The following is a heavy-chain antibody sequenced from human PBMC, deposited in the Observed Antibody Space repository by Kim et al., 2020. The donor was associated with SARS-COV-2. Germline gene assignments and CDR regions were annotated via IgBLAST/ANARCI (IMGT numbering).Heavy chain of an antibody. CDR2: ISSSSSYV. CDR1: GFTFSSYS. V-gene: IGHV3-21*01. J-gene: IGHJ4*02. D-gene: IGHD6-19*01. Sequence: GGSLRLSCAASGFTFSSYSMNWVRQAPGKGLEWVSSISSSSSYVYYADSVKGRFTISRDNAKNSLYLQMNSLRAEDTAVYYCAREGPGYSSGWSFDYWGQGTLVTVSS. CDR3: AREGPGYSSGWSFDY.